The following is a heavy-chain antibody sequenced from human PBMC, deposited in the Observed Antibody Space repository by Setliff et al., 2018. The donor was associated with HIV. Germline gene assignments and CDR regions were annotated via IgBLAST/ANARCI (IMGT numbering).Heavy chain of an antibody. D-gene: IGHD4-4*01. V-gene: IGHV4-34*01. Sequence: SETLSLTCAVYGAPFNGYYWNWIRQSPGMGLEWIAEIHHTGYINYNPSLRSRVSVSRDMSSNQFSLRLSSVTAADAAVYYCAAFFVTPMTTQDFWGQGTLVTVSS. CDR1: GAPFNGYY. CDR2: IHHTGYI. J-gene: IGHJ4*02. CDR3: AAFFVTPMTTQDF.